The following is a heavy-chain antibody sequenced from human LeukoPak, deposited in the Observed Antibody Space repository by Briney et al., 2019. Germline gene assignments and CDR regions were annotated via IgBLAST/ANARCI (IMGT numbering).Heavy chain of an antibody. CDR1: GYTFTSYY. CDR2: INPNSGGT. V-gene: IGHV1-2*02. J-gene: IGHJ4*02. CDR3: ARVPAAILVYFDY. Sequence: ASVKVSCKASGYTFTSYYMHWVQQAPGHGLEWMGWINPNSGGTNYAQKFQGRVTMTRDTSISTAYMELSRLRSDDTAVYYCARVPAAILVYFDYWGQGTLVTVSS. D-gene: IGHD2-2*01.